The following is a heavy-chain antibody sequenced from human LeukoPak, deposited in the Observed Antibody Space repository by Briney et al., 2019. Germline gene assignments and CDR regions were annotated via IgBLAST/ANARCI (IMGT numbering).Heavy chain of an antibody. CDR1: GFTLSNYW. CDR3: AREGVPGNGDHFDF. CDR2: IDPDGITT. J-gene: IGHJ4*02. D-gene: IGHD3-10*01. Sequence: GGSLRLSCAASGFTLSNYWMHWVRQAPGEGLVWVSRIDPDGITTNYADSVKGRFTTSRDNAKNTLYLQMNSLRADDTSVYYCAREGVPGNGDHFDFWGQGTLVTVSS. V-gene: IGHV3-74*01.